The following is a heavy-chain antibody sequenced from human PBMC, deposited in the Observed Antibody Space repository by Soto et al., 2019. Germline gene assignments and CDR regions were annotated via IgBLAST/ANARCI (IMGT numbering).Heavy chain of an antibody. CDR2: ISSTTNYI. Sequence: GGSLRLSCAASGFTFSIYSMNWVRHAPGKGLEWVSSISSTTNYIYYADSMEGRFTVSRDNTKNSVYLDMNSLSAEDTAVYYCARESEDLTSNFDYWGQGTLVTVSA. V-gene: IGHV3-21*01. J-gene: IGHJ4*02. CDR1: GFTFSIYS. CDR3: ARESEDLTSNFDY.